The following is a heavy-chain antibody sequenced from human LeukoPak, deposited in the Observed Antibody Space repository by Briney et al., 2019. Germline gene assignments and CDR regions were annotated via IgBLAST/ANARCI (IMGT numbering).Heavy chain of an antibody. Sequence: SETLSLTCAVYGGSFSGYYWSWIRQPPGKGLEWIGEINHSGSTNYNPSLKSRVTISVDTSKDQFSLKLSSVTAADTAVYYCARIRYFDPFDYWGQGTLVTVSS. J-gene: IGHJ4*02. CDR2: INHSGST. D-gene: IGHD3-9*01. V-gene: IGHV4-34*01. CDR1: GGSFSGYY. CDR3: ARIRYFDPFDY.